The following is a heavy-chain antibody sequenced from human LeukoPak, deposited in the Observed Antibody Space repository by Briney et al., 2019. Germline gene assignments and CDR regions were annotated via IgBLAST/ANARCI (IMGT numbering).Heavy chain of an antibody. CDR1: GYTFTSFG. Sequence: ASVKVPCKASGYTFTSFGISWVRQAPGQGLEWMGWISAYNGNTDYAQKFQGRVTMTKDTSTSTVYMKLRSLRSDDTAVYYCARERSGWPPDYWGQGTLVTVSS. V-gene: IGHV1-18*01. CDR2: ISAYNGNT. D-gene: IGHD6-19*01. J-gene: IGHJ4*02. CDR3: ARERSGWPPDY.